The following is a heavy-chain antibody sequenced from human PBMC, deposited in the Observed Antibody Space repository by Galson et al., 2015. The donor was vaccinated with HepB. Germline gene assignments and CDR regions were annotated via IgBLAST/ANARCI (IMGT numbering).Heavy chain of an antibody. CDR3: ARASYDSSGYYYPFDY. Sequence: SLRLSCAASGFTFSSYAMHWVRQAPGKGLEWVAVISYDGSNKYYADSVKGRFTISRDNSKNTLYLQMNSLRAEDTAVYYCARASYDSSGYYYPFDYWGQGTLVTVSS. J-gene: IGHJ4*02. V-gene: IGHV3-30-3*01. CDR1: GFTFSSYA. D-gene: IGHD3-22*01. CDR2: ISYDGSNK.